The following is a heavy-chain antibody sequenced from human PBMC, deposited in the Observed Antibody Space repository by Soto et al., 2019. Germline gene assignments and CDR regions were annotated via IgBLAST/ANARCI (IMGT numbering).Heavy chain of an antibody. CDR3: ARGGDINSWNY. V-gene: IGHV4-59*01. Sequence: SLTCTLSGGCMSSFYWSWLRQPPGKGLEWIGYSYYSGNTNYNPSLKSRVTISVDKSKNQFSLRLSSVTAADSAVYYCARGGDINSWNYWGQGTLVTVSS. D-gene: IGHD6-13*01. CDR2: SYYSGNT. J-gene: IGHJ4*02. CDR1: GGCMSSFY.